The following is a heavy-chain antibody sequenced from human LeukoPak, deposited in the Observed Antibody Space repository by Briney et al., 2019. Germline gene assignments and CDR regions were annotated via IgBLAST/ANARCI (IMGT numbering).Heavy chain of an antibody. J-gene: IGHJ4*02. D-gene: IGHD2-15*01. CDR1: GYTFTGYS. V-gene: IGHV1-46*01. Sequence: ASVKVSCKASGYTFTGYSMHWVRQTPGQGLEWMGIINPSGGSTIYAQKFQGRVTMTRDMSTSTVYMELSSLRSGDTAVYYCARVALLGYYFDYWGQGTLVTVSS. CDR3: ARVALLGYYFDY. CDR2: INPSGGST.